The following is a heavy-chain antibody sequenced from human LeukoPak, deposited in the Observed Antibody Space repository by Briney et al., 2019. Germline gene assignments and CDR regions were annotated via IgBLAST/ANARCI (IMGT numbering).Heavy chain of an antibody. Sequence: AASVKVSCKASGYTFTSYAMHWVRQAPGQRLEWMGWINAGNGNTKYSQKSQGRVTITRDTSASTAYMELSSLRSEDTAVYYCARDRRMVRGSSHYFQHWGQGTLVTVSS. V-gene: IGHV1-3*01. CDR1: GYTFTSYA. D-gene: IGHD3-10*01. CDR3: ARDRRMVRGSSHYFQH. CDR2: INAGNGNT. J-gene: IGHJ1*01.